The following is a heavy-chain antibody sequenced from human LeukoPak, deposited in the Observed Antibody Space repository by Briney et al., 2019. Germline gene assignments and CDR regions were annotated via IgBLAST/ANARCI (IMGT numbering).Heavy chain of an antibody. D-gene: IGHD3-22*01. CDR1: GFTFSDYY. CDR2: ISSSGSTI. CDR3: ARPPEAAYDSSGYYLDY. V-gene: IGHV3-11*01. Sequence: GGSLRLSCAASGFTFSDYYMSWIRQAPGKGLEWVSYISSSGSTIYYADSVKGRFTISRDNAKDSLYLQMNSLRAEDTAVYYCARPPEAAYDSSGYYLDYWGQGTLVTVSS. J-gene: IGHJ4*02.